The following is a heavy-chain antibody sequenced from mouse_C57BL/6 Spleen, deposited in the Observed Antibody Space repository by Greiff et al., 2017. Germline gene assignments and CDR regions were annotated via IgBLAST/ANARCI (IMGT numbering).Heavy chain of an antibody. V-gene: IGHV1-80*01. CDR3: ARWGLRQELDY. D-gene: IGHD2-4*01. Sequence: VKLMESGAELVKPGASVKISCKASGYAFSSYWMNWVKQRPGKGLEWIGQIYPGDGDTNYNGKFKGKATLTADKSSSTAYMQLSSLTSEDSAVYFCARWGLRQELDYWGQGTTLTVSS. CDR2: IYPGDGDT. J-gene: IGHJ2*01. CDR1: GYAFSSYW.